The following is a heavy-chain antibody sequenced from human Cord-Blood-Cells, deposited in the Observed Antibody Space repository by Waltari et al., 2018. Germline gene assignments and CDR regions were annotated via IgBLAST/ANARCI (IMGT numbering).Heavy chain of an antibody. CDR3: ARETPDYYDFWSGYYVGAFDI. V-gene: IGHV4-4*07. CDR2: IYTSGST. J-gene: IGHJ3*02. Sequence: QVQLQESGPGLVKPSETLSLTCTVSGGSISSYYWSWIRQPTGKGLEWIGRIYTSGSTNYNPSLKGRVTMSVDTSKNQFSLKLSSVTAADTAVYYCARETPDYYDFWSGYYVGAFDIWGQGTMVTVSS. CDR1: GGSISSYY. D-gene: IGHD3-3*01.